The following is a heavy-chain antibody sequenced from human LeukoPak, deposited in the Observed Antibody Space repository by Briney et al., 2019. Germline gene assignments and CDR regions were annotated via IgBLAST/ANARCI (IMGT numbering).Heavy chain of an antibody. J-gene: IGHJ4*02. Sequence: GGSLRLSCAASGFTFSNYWMHWVRQAPGKGLVWVSRIKGDGSNTGYADSVKGRFTISRDNAKKSLFLQMNSLRAEDTAVYYCARAGIVATIVMFDYWGQGTLVTVSS. CDR2: IKGDGSNT. V-gene: IGHV3-74*01. CDR1: GFTFSNYW. D-gene: IGHD5-12*01. CDR3: ARAGIVATIVMFDY.